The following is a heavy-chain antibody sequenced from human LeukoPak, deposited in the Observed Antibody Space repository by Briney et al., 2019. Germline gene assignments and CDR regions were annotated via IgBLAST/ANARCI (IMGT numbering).Heavy chain of an antibody. CDR3: ARHEDPMTTVTTGWFDP. Sequence: GESLQISCKGSGYSFTSYWIGWVRQMPGKGLEWMGIIYPGDSDTRYSPSFQGQVTISADKSISTAYLQWSSLKASDTAMYYCARHEDPMTTVTTGWFDPWGQGTLVTVSS. J-gene: IGHJ5*02. CDR2: IYPGDSDT. CDR1: GYSFTSYW. D-gene: IGHD4-17*01. V-gene: IGHV5-51*01.